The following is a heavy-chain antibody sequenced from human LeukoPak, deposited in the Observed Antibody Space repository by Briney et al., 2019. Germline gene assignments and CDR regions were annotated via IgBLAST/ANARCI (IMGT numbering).Heavy chain of an antibody. CDR1: GGSISSYY. V-gene: IGHV4-4*07. CDR3: ASLSVVETSAPFDP. Sequence: SETLSLTCTVSGGSISSYYWSWIRQPAGKGLEWIGRIYTSGSTNYNPSLKSRVTMSVDTSKNQFSLKLSSVTAADTAVYYCASLSVVETSAPFDPWGQGTLVTVSS. D-gene: IGHD2-15*01. CDR2: IYTSGST. J-gene: IGHJ5*02.